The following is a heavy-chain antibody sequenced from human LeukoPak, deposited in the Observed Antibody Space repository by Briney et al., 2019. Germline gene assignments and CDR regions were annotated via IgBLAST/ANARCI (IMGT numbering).Heavy chain of an antibody. J-gene: IGHJ3*02. V-gene: IGHV4-59*01. Sequence: TSHTLSLTFTISSNPISRYCWSWIRHPPLDGLEWIVYSYWSGSTNHNPSLKSRVTISVDTSKNQFSLKLSSVTSAATAVYYCARVRDGYTHYAFDIWGQGTMVTVSS. CDR2: SYWSGST. D-gene: IGHD5-24*01. CDR1: SNPISRYC. CDR3: ARVRDGYTHYAFDI.